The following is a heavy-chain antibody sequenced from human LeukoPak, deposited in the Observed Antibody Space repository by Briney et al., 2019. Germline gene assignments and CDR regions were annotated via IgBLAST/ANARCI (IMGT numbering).Heavy chain of an antibody. J-gene: IGHJ4*02. D-gene: IGHD3-22*01. V-gene: IGHV3-7*01. Sequence: EGSLRLSCAASGFSFSSYWMSWVRQAPGKGLEWVANIKEDGSEKNYVDSVKGRFTISRDNAKNSLYLQMNSLRAEDTAVYYCARKDSSPRTFDYWGQGTLVTVSS. CDR1: GFSFSSYW. CDR2: IKEDGSEK. CDR3: ARKDSSPRTFDY.